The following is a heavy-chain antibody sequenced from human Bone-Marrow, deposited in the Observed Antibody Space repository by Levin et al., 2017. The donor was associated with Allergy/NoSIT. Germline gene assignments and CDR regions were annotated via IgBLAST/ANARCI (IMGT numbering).Heavy chain of an antibody. D-gene: IGHD5-12*01. V-gene: IGHV4-31*03. J-gene: IGHJ4*02. Sequence: SETLSLTCSVSGASISSGAYYWSWIRQHPGRGLEWIGYIYNSATAFYNPSLKSRLNMSIDTSANQFSLKLTSLTAADTAVYYCARTAQLRYFQWLLQFDYWGQGTLVGVSS. CDR3: ARTAQLRYFQWLLQFDY. CDR1: GASISSGAYY. CDR2: IYNSATA.